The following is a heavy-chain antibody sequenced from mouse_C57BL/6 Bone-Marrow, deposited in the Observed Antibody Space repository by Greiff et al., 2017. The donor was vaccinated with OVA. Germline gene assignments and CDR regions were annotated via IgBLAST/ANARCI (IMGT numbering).Heavy chain of an antibody. J-gene: IGHJ1*03. CDR3: ARSYDYDWYFDV. Sequence: QVQLKQSGPELVKPGASVKISCKASGYAFSSYWMNWVKQRPGKGLEWIGQIYPGDGDTNYNGKFKGKATLTADKSSSTAYMQLSSLTSEDSAVYFCARSYDYDWYFDVWGTGSTVTVSS. V-gene: IGHV1-80*01. CDR1: GYAFSSYW. CDR2: IYPGDGDT. D-gene: IGHD2-4*01.